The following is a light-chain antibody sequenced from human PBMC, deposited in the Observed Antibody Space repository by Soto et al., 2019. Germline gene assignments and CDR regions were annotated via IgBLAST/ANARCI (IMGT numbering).Light chain of an antibody. CDR3: QQYGSSPPT. Sequence: EMVLTQSPYTLSLSPGERATLSCRASQSVSSGYLAWYQQKLGQAPRLLIYHASTRATGIPDRFSGSGSGTDFTLTVSRLEPEDFAVFYCQQYGSSPPTFGQGTKLEIK. J-gene: IGKJ2*01. CDR1: QSVSSGY. V-gene: IGKV3-20*01. CDR2: HAS.